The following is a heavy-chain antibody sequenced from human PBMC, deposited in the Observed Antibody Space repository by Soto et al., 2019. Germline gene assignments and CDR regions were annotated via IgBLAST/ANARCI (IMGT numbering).Heavy chain of an antibody. V-gene: IGHV3-30*18. J-gene: IGHJ4*02. CDR2: TTYDGGIK. CDR1: GFSFSSYG. CDR3: AKDGNYYDSSGLDY. D-gene: IGHD3-22*01. Sequence: GGSLRLSCAASGFSFSSYGMEWVRLAPGKGLEWVAATTYDGGIKHYVDSVKGRFTISRDNSENTLYLQMNSLRVEDTATYYCAKDGNYYDSSGLDYWGQGTLVTVSS.